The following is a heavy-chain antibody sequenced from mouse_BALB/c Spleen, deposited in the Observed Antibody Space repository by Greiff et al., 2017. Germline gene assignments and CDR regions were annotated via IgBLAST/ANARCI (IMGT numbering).Heavy chain of an antibody. J-gene: IGHJ1*01. Sequence: EVMLVESGGGLVKPGGSLKLSCAASGFTFSSYAMSWVRQTPEKRLEWVASISSGGSTYYPDSVKGRFTISRDNARNILYLQMSSLRSENTDMYYCARADDWYFDDWGEGTTVTVSS. CDR3: ARADDWYFDD. CDR2: ISSGGST. CDR1: GFTFSSYA. V-gene: IGHV5-6-5*01.